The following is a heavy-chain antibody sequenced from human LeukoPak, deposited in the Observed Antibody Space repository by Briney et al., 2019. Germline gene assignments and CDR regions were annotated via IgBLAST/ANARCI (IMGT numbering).Heavy chain of an antibody. J-gene: IGHJ4*02. CDR3: ARSLGVAAAGRTFDY. CDR1: GGSFSGYY. D-gene: IGHD6-13*01. Sequence: PSETLSLTCAVYGGSFSGYYWSWIRQPPGKGLEWIGEIYHSGSTNYNPSLKSRVTISVDKSKNQFSLKLSSVTAADTAVYYCARSLGVAAAGRTFDYWGQGTLVTVSS. CDR2: IYHSGST. V-gene: IGHV4-34*01.